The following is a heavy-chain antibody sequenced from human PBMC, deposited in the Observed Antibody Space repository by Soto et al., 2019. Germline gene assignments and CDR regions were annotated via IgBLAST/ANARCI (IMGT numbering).Heavy chain of an antibody. CDR1: GGSISSYY. Sequence: PSETLSLTCTVSGGSISSYYWSWIRQPPGKGLEWIGYIYYSGSTNYNPSLKIRVTISVDTSKNQFSLKLSSVTAADTAVYYCARSVAPPRFDPWGQGTLVTVSS. V-gene: IGHV4-59*01. D-gene: IGHD6-19*01. CDR2: IYYSGST. J-gene: IGHJ5*02. CDR3: ARSVAPPRFDP.